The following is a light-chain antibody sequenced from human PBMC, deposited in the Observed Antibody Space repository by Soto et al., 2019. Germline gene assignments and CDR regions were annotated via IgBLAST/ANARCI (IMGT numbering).Light chain of an antibody. V-gene: IGKV1-5*01. J-gene: IGKJ1*01. CDR1: QSISSW. CDR2: DAS. CDR3: QQYNSYST. Sequence: DIQMTQSPSTLSASVGDRVTITCRASQSISSWLAWYQQKPGKAPKLLIYDASSLVSGVPSRFSGSGSGTDLPLTISSLQPDDFATYYCQQYNSYSTFGQGTKLEIK.